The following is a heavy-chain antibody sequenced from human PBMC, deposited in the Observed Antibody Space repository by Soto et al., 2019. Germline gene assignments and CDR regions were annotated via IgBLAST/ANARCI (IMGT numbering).Heavy chain of an antibody. CDR2: ISAHNGNT. CDR3: ARGRYGDY. CDR1: GYGFTTYG. D-gene: IGHD1-1*01. Sequence: QVHLVQSGAEVKKPGASVKVSCKGSGYGFTTYGITWVRQAPGQGLEWMAWISAHNGNTNYAQKVQGRVTVTRDTSTSTAYMELSSLRYDDTAFYFCARGRYGDYWGQGALVTVSS. V-gene: IGHV1-18*01. J-gene: IGHJ4*02.